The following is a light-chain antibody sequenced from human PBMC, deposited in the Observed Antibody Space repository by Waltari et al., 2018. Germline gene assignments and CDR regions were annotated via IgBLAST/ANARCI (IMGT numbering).Light chain of an antibody. Sequence: QSALTQPASVSGSPGQSITISCPGPSRHVGAYNYLSWYQQHPGKAPKPILFDVSNRPSGVSNRFSGSKSGNTASLTISGLQAEDEADYYCSSYISSSTLELFGGGTSLTVL. CDR2: DVS. J-gene: IGLJ2*01. CDR1: SRHVGAYNY. V-gene: IGLV2-14*03. CDR3: SSYISSSTLEL.